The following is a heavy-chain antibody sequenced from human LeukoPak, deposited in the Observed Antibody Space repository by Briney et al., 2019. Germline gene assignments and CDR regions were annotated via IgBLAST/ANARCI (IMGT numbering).Heavy chain of an antibody. J-gene: IGHJ5*02. D-gene: IGHD6-6*01. Sequence: ASVKVSCKASGYTFTSYDINWVRQATGQGLEWMGWMNPNSGNTGYAQKFQGRVTITRNTSISTAYMELSSLRSEDTAAYYCARDSRIAARRRWFDPWGQGTLVTVSS. CDR2: MNPNSGNT. CDR1: GYTFTSYD. CDR3: ARDSRIAARRRWFDP. V-gene: IGHV1-8*03.